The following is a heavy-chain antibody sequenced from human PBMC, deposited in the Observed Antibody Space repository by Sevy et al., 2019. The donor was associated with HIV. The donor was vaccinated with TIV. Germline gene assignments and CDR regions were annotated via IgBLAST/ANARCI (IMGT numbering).Heavy chain of an antibody. Sequence: ASVKVSCKASGGTFSSYAISWVRQAPGQGLEWMGGIIPIFGTANYAQKFQGRVTITADESTSTAHMELSSLRSEDTAVYYCAATLYGSGSYDYYYGMDVWGQGTTVTVSS. V-gene: IGHV1-69*13. D-gene: IGHD3-10*01. CDR3: AATLYGSGSYDYYYGMDV. CDR1: GGTFSSYA. J-gene: IGHJ6*02. CDR2: IIPIFGTA.